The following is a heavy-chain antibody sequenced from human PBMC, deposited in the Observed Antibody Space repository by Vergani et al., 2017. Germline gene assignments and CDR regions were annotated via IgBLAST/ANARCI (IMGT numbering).Heavy chain of an antibody. Sequence: VQLVESGGGVVQPGRSLRLSCAASGFTFSSYGMHWVRQAPGKGLEWVAFIWYDGSNKYYADSVKGRFTISRDNSKNTLYLQMNSLRAEDTAVYYCAASSSWYVGRFDYWGQGTLVTVSS. D-gene: IGHD6-13*01. V-gene: IGHV3-33*01. J-gene: IGHJ4*02. CDR3: AASSSWYVGRFDY. CDR2: IWYDGSNK. CDR1: GFTFSSYG.